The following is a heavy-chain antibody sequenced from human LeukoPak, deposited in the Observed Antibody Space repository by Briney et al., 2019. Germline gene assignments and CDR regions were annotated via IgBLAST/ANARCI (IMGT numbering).Heavy chain of an antibody. CDR1: GLTVRSNY. CDR3: AKSPGGSYYLDVFDI. V-gene: IGHV3-53*05. CDR2: INSDGST. J-gene: IGHJ3*02. Sequence: GGSLRLSCAASGLTVRSNYMSWVRQAPGKGLECVSVINSDGSTYYEDSVKGRFTISRDNAKNSLGLQMNSLRAEDTALYYCAKSPGGSYYLDVFDIWGQGAMVTVSS. D-gene: IGHD1-26*01.